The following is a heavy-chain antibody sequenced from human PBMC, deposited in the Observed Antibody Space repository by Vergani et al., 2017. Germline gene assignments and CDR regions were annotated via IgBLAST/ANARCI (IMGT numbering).Heavy chain of an antibody. D-gene: IGHD3-9*01. CDR1: GYTFSNYY. CDR2: INPSGGHT. CDR3: ARGDYGILTGYRY. J-gene: IGHJ4*02. V-gene: IGHV1-46*03. Sequence: QVQVVQSGAEVKKSGASVKVSCKTSGYTFSNYYMHWVRPATGQGLEWMGIINPSGGHTNYAQKFQGRVTMTRDTSTSTVYMELSSLRSEDTAIYYCARGDYGILTGYRYWGQGTLVTVSA.